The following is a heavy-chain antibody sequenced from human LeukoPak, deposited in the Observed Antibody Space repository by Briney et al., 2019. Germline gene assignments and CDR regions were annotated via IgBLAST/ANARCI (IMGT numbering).Heavy chain of an antibody. D-gene: IGHD3-10*01. Sequence: SETLSLTCTVSGGSISSSSYYWGWIRQPPGKGLEWIGSIYYSGSTYYNPPLKSRVTISVDTSKNQFSLKLSSVTAADTAVYYCARVGPFDYWGQGTLVTVSS. CDR2: IYYSGST. J-gene: IGHJ4*02. CDR3: ARVGPFDY. V-gene: IGHV4-39*07. CDR1: GGSISSSSYY.